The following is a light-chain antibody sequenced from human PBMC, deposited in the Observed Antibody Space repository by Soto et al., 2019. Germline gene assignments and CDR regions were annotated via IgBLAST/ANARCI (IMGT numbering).Light chain of an antibody. CDR3: QQYNDRPPIT. V-gene: IGKV3-15*01. Sequence: EIVMTQSPVTLSASPGESATLSCRASQSVDDTVAWYQQKPGQAPRLLIVGSFARATGIPARFSGSGSGSEFTLTISGLQSEDFAVYYCQQYNDRPPITFGQGTRREIK. CDR2: GSF. CDR1: QSVDDT. J-gene: IGKJ5*01.